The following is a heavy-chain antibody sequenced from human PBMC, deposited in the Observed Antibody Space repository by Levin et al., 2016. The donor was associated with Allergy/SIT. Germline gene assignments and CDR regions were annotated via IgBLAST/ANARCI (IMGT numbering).Heavy chain of an antibody. CDR3: ASGLNYYGDYVTGYFDF. CDR1: GFTFSSYS. CDR2: ISSSSSTI. D-gene: IGHD4-17*01. Sequence: GESLKISCAASGFTFSSYSMNWVRQAPGKGLEWVSYISSSSSTIYYADSVKGRFTISRDNAKNSLYLQMNSLRDEDTAVYYCASGLNYYGDYVTGYFDFWGQGTLVTVSS. J-gene: IGHJ4*02. V-gene: IGHV3-48*02.